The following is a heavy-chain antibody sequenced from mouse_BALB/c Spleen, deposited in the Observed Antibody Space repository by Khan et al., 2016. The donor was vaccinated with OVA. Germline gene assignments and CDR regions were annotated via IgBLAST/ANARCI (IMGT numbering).Heavy chain of an antibody. V-gene: IGHV1S41*01. J-gene: IGHJ4*01. D-gene: IGHD1-1*01. Sequence: DLVKPGASVKLSCKASGYTFTSYWINWIKQRPGQGLEWIGRIGPGSRNAYYNDLFKGKATLTVETSSNTAYSHLISLTSEDSAVYFCARENYYGRRYYAMDYWGQGTSVTVSA. CDR1: GYTFTSYW. CDR2: IGPGSRNA. CDR3: ARENYYGRRYYAMDY.